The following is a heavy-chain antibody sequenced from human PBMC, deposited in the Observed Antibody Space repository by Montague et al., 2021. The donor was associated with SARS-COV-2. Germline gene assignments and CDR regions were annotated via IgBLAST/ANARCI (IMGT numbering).Heavy chain of an antibody. CDR1: GDSFSSYY. CDR2: INHTGST. D-gene: IGHD3/OR15-3a*01. V-gene: IGHV4-34*01. Sequence: SETLSLTCDVYGDSFSSYYWSWIRQPPGKGLEWIGEINHTGSTNYNPSLKSRVTISLDTSRNHFSLKLRSVTAADTAVYYCARERYAFSLARGSTWFDPWGQGTLVTVSS. J-gene: IGHJ5*02. CDR3: ARERYAFSLARGSTWFDP.